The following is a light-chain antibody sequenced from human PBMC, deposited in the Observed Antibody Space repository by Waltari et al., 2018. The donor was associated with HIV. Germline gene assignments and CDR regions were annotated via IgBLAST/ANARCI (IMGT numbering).Light chain of an antibody. V-gene: IGLV2-18*02. Sequence: QSALTQPPSVSGSPGQSVTIPCTGTSSDVGNYNRVSWYQQPPGSAPKLMIYEVSNRPSGVPRRFSGSKSGTTASLTISGLQAEDEADYYCSSYTSSNTFVVFGGGTKLTVL. CDR3: SSYTSSNTFVV. CDR2: EVS. J-gene: IGLJ2*01. CDR1: SSDVGNYNR.